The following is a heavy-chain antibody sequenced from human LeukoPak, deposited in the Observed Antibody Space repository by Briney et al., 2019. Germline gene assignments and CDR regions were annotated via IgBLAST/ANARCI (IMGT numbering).Heavy chain of an antibody. Sequence: ASLKVSCKASGDTFTGYYMHWVRQAPGQGVEWMGWINPNSGGTNYAQKLQGRVTMTRYTSISTAYMELSSLRSDDTAFYYCARVFGRQLPDYWGQGTLVTVSS. J-gene: IGHJ4*01. V-gene: IGHV1-2*02. D-gene: IGHD3-16*01. CDR3: ARVFGRQLPDY. CDR2: INPNSGGT. CDR1: GDTFTGYY.